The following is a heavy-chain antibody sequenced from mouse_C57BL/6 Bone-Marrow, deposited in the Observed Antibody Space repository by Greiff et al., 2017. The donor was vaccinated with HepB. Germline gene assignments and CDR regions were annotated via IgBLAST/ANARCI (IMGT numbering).Heavy chain of an antibody. V-gene: IGHV2-2*01. J-gene: IGHJ1*03. Sequence: VKVVESGPGLVQPSQSLSITCTVSGFSLTSYGVHWVRQSPGKGLEWLGVIWSGGSTDYNAAFISRLSISKDNSKSQVFFKMNSLQADDTAIYYCARMRWLLPYWYFDVWGTGTTVTVSS. CDR1: GFSLTSYG. CDR3: ARMRWLLPYWYFDV. CDR2: IWSGGST. D-gene: IGHD2-3*01.